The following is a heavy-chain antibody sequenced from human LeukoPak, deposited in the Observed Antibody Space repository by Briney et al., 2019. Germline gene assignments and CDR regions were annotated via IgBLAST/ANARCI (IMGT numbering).Heavy chain of an antibody. CDR3: AKLMDYGGNSVSY. CDR1: GFTFSSYG. Sequence: GRSLRLSCAASGFTFSSYGMHWARQAPGKGLEWVAVISYDGSNKYYADSVKGRFTISRDNSKNTLYLQMNSLRAEDTAVYYCAKLMDYGGNSVSYWGQGTLVTVSS. CDR2: ISYDGSNK. J-gene: IGHJ4*02. D-gene: IGHD4-23*01. V-gene: IGHV3-30*18.